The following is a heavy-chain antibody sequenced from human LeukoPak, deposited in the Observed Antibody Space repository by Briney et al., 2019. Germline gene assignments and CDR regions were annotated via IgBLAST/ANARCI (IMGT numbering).Heavy chain of an antibody. CDR3: AKDFRKPFSP. CDR1: GFNFNEYA. CDR2: IVGSGDSS. V-gene: IGHV3-23*01. J-gene: IGHJ5*02. Sequence: GGSLRLSCVASGFNFNEYAMAWVRQAPGKRPQWVSSIVGSGDSSVYADSVKGRFTISRDNSKNTLFLQMNSLRAEDTAVYYCAKDFRKPFSPWGQGTLVTVSS.